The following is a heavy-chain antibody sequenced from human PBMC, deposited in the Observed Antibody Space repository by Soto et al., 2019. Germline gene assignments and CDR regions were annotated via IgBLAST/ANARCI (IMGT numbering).Heavy chain of an antibody. CDR1: GFTVSSNY. CDR2: IYSGGST. Sequence: GGSLRLSWAASGFTVSSNYMSWVRQAPGKGLEWVSVIYSGGSTYYADSVKGRFPISRDNSKNTLYLQMNSLRAEAMAVYYCSNGGDYVILTGYYIHYYYGMDVWGQGTTVSVSS. V-gene: IGHV3-53*01. CDR3: SNGGDYVILTGYYIHYYYGMDV. J-gene: IGHJ6*02. D-gene: IGHD3-9*01.